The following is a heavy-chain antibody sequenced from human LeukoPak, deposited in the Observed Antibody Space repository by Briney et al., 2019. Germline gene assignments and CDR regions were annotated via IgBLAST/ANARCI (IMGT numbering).Heavy chain of an antibody. CDR2: LDSGGTA. CDR1: GFTVSDNY. Sequence: PGGSLRLSCAASGFTVSDNYMSWFRQAPGKGLEWLSVLDSGGTAIYADSVRGRFTISRDNAKNSLYLQMNSLRAEDTAVYYCARGYYDISVDPPTIDYWGQGTLVTVSS. J-gene: IGHJ4*02. V-gene: IGHV3-66*01. D-gene: IGHD3-9*01. CDR3: ARGYYDISVDPPTIDY.